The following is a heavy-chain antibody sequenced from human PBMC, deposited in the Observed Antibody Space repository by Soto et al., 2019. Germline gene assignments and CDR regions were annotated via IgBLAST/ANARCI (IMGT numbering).Heavy chain of an antibody. CDR2: IGYDRSNK. Sequence: QVQLVESGGGVVQPGRSLRLSCAASGFTFSSYGMHWVRQTPGKGLEWVAVIGYDRSNKYYADSVKGRFTISRDNSKNTLYLQMNSLRAEDTAMYYCARDKGASGWRSICDAFDIWGQGTMVTVSS. V-gene: IGHV3-33*01. CDR3: ARDKGASGWRSICDAFDI. J-gene: IGHJ3*02. CDR1: GFTFSSYG. D-gene: IGHD6-19*01.